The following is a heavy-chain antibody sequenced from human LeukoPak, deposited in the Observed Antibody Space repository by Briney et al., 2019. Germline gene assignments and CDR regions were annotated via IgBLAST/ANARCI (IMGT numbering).Heavy chain of an antibody. CDR1: GGSISSYY. D-gene: IGHD3-10*01. V-gene: IGHV4-59*08. J-gene: IGHJ3*02. CDR3: ARLVVRGGGDI. Sequence: SETLSLTCTVSGGSISSYYWSWIRQPPGKGLEWIGYIYYSGSTNYNPSLKSRVTISVDTSKSQFSLKLSSVTAADTAVYYCARLVVRGGGDIWGQGTMVTVSS. CDR2: IYYSGST.